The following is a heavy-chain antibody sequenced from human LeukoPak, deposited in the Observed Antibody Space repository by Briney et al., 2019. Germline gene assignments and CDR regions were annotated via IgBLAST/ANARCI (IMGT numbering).Heavy chain of an antibody. CDR1: GFTFSNAW. J-gene: IGHJ4*02. CDR3: TTDYYYDSSGYYSHFDY. V-gene: IGHV3-15*01. D-gene: IGHD3-22*01. Sequence: GGSLRLSCAASGFTFSNAWMSWVRQAPGKGLEWVGRIKSKTDGGTTDYAAPVKGRFTISRDDSKNTLYPQMNSLKTEDTAVYYCTTDYYYDSSGYYSHFDYWGQGTLVTVSS. CDR2: IKSKTDGGTT.